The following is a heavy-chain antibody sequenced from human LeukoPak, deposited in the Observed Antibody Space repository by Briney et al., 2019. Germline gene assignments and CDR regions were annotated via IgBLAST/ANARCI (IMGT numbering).Heavy chain of an antibody. CDR3: ARDLYGDYLFDD. CDR2: ISSSSSYI. Sequence: GGSLRLSCAASGFTFTIYSLNWVRQAPGTGLEWVASISSSSSYINYADSVKGRFITSRDDANNSLYLQMNSLRAEDTAVYYCARDLYGDYLFDDWGQGTLVIVSS. CDR1: GFTFTIYS. J-gene: IGHJ4*02. V-gene: IGHV3-21*01. D-gene: IGHD4-17*01.